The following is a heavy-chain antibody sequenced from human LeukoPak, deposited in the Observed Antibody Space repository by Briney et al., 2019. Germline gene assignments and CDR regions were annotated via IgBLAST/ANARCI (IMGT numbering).Heavy chain of an antibody. CDR3: AKDGSNGEFSSSWYDFDH. CDR1: GFTFSTHA. CDR2: ISDSGGST. J-gene: IGHJ4*02. D-gene: IGHD6-13*01. V-gene: IGHV3-23*01. Sequence: GGSLRLSCAASGFTFSTHAMSWVRQAPGRGLEWVSVISDSGGSTYYADSVKGRFTISRDNSKNTLYLQMNSLRADDTAVYYCAKDGSNGEFSSSWYDFDHWGQGTLVTVSS.